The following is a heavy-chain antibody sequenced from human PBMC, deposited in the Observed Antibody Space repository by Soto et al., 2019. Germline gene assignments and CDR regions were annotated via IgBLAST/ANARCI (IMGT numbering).Heavy chain of an antibody. CDR1: GFIFSSYA. CDR3: ARDRRITIFGVATVDAFDI. J-gene: IGHJ3*02. V-gene: IGHV3-23*01. Sequence: PGGSLRLSCGASGFIFSSYAMTWVRLAPGKGLEWVSGISGSGGNTYYADSVKGRFTISRDNAKNTLYLQMNSLRDEDTAVYYCARDRRITIFGVATVDAFDIWGQGTMVTVSS. D-gene: IGHD3-3*01. CDR2: ISGSGGNT.